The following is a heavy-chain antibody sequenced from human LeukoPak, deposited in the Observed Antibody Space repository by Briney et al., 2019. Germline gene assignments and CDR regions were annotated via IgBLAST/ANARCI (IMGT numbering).Heavy chain of an antibody. CDR1: GFTFSSYG. CDR3: GATPPDY. CDR2: ISYDGSNK. D-gene: IGHD1-26*01. J-gene: IGHJ4*02. V-gene: IGHV3-30*03. Sequence: GSLRLSCAASGFTFSSYGMHWVRQAPGKGLEWVAVISYDGSNKYYADSVKGRFTISRDNSKNTLYLQMNSLRAEDTAVYYCGATPPDYWGQGTLVTVSS.